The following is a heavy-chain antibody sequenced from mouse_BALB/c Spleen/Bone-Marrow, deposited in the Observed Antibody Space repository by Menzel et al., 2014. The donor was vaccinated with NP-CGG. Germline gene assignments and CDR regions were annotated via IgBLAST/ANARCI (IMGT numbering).Heavy chain of an antibody. CDR1: GFSLTGYG. Sequence: VQLVESGPGLVSPSQSLSITCTVSGFSLTGYGVNWVRQPPGKGLEWLGMIWGDGSTDYNSALKSRLSISKDNSKSQVFLEMNSLQTDDTARYYCARALYDYDDLYCAMDYWGQGTSVTVSS. CDR3: ARALYDYDDLYCAMDY. D-gene: IGHD2-4*01. V-gene: IGHV2-6-7*01. J-gene: IGHJ4*01. CDR2: IWGDGST.